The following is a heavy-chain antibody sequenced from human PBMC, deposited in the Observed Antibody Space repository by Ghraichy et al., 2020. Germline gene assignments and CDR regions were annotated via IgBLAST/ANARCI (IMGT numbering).Heavy chain of an antibody. Sequence: GGSLRLSCAASGFTFSSYAMSWVRQAPGKGLEWVSSISGSAGSTYYADSVKGRFTISRDNSKNTLYLQMNSLRAEDTAVYYCAKLCETGWNEAIDYWGQGTLVTVSS. J-gene: IGHJ4*02. CDR1: GFTFSSYA. D-gene: IGHD1-1*01. CDR2: ISGSAGST. CDR3: AKLCETGWNEAIDY. V-gene: IGHV3-23*01.